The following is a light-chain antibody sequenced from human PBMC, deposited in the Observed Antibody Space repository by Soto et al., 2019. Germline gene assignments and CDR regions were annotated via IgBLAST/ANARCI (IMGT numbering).Light chain of an antibody. Sequence: DIQMTQSPSSLSASVGDRVTIICRASQNINNFLNWYQKKPGKAPKLLIYAASRLQSGVPSRFSGSGSGTDFTLTIGSLQPEDFATYYCQQGYSFSYTFGQGTKVEIK. V-gene: IGKV1-39*01. J-gene: IGKJ1*01. CDR2: AAS. CDR3: QQGYSFSYT. CDR1: QNINNF.